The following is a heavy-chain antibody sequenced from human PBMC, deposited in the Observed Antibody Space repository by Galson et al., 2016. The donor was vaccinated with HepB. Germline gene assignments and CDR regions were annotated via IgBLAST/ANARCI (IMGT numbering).Heavy chain of an antibody. V-gene: IGHV3-7*01. J-gene: IGHJ4*02. CDR3: ARENHGRFDY. CDR2: IDQDGSEK. Sequence: PGKGLEWVANIDQDGSEKYFVDSVKGRFSISRDNARNTLLLQMDSLRVEDTAVYYCARENHGRFDYWGQGALVSVSS. D-gene: IGHD5-24*01.